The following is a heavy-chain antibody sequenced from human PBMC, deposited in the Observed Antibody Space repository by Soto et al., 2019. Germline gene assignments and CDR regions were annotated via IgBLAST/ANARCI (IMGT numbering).Heavy chain of an antibody. J-gene: IGHJ6*02. CDR3: ARSPGGESFYSYGLDV. Sequence: TSETLSLTCTVSGGSISTYYWSWVRQPPGKGLEWIAYILYTGSTKYNPSLESRVTISVDTSKNQFSLKLSSVTAADTAVYYCARSPGGESFYSYGLDVWGQGTTVTVSS. CDR2: ILYTGST. V-gene: IGHV4-59*01. D-gene: IGHD3-10*01. CDR1: GGSISTYY.